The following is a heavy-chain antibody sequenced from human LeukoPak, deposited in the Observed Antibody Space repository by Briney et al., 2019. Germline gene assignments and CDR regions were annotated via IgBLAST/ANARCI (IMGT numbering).Heavy chain of an antibody. D-gene: IGHD3-22*01. CDR2: IRYEGSNR. V-gene: IGHV3-30*02. Sequence: PGGSLRLSCAASGFTLNNYGMHWYRQSPGKGLEWVAFIRYEGSNRFYADSVKGRFTISRDSSKNTLFLQMNSLRVEDTAVYYCAKDYYYDNSGDFDCWGQGILVTVSS. CDR1: GFTLNNYG. CDR3: AKDYYYDNSGDFDC. J-gene: IGHJ4*02.